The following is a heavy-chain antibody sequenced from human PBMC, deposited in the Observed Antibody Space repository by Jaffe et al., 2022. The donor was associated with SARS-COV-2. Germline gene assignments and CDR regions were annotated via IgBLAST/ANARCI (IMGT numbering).Heavy chain of an antibody. D-gene: IGHD6-13*01. V-gene: IGHV1-3*01. Sequence: QVQLVQSGAEVKKPGASVKVSCKASGYTFTSYAMHWVRQAPGQRLEWMGWINAGNGNTKYSQKFQGRVTITRDTSASTAYMELSSLRSEDTAVYYCARDRGIAAAVYYYYYGMDVWGQGTTVTVSS. J-gene: IGHJ6*02. CDR3: ARDRGIAAAVYYYYYGMDV. CDR1: GYTFTSYA. CDR2: INAGNGNT.